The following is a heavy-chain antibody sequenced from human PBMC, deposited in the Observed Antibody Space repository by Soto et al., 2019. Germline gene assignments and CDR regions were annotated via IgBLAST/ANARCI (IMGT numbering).Heavy chain of an antibody. J-gene: IGHJ6*03. CDR2: INHSGST. CDR3: ARFRLTGFSYMDV. V-gene: IGHV4-34*01. D-gene: IGHD3-9*01. CDR1: GGSFSGYY. Sequence: SETLSLTCAVYGGSFSGYYWSWIRQPPGKGLEWIGEINHSGSTNYNPSRKSRVTISVDTSKNQFSLKLSSVTAADTAVYYCARFRLTGFSYMDVWGKGTTVTVSS.